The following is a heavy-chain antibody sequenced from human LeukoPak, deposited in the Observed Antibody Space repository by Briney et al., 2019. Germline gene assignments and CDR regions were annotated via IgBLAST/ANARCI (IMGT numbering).Heavy chain of an antibody. V-gene: IGHV3-48*03. J-gene: IGHJ6*02. CDR3: ARGGTMDV. Sequence: QTGGSLRLSCAASRFPFSSYEMNWVRQAPGKGLEWVSYISNSGGTIDYADSVKGRFTISRDNAKNSLYLQMNNLRAEDTAVYFCARGGTMDVWGQGATVTVSS. D-gene: IGHD1-1*01. CDR1: RFPFSSYE. CDR2: ISNSGGTI.